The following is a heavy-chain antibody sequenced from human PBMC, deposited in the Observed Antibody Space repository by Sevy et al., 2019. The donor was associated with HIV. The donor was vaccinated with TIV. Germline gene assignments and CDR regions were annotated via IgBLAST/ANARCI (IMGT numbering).Heavy chain of an antibody. CDR1: GFTFSSYA. J-gene: IGHJ5*02. CDR2: ISYDGSNK. CDR3: ARAFRSSFSTRRSNWFDP. D-gene: IGHD6-6*01. Sequence: GGSLRLSCAASGFTFSSYAMHWVRQAPGKGLEWVAVISYDGSNKYYADSVKGRFTISRDNSKNTLYLQMNSLRAEDTAVYYCARAFRSSFSTRRSNWFDPWGQRTLVTVSS. V-gene: IGHV3-30-3*01.